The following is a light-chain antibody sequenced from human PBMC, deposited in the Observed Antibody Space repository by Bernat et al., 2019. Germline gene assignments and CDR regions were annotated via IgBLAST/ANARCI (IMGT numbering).Light chain of an antibody. Sequence: EIVLTQSPGTLSLSPGDRATLTCRAGQSVSSNYLAWYQQKPGQAPRLLIYGTSSRATGIPDRFSGSGSGTDFTLTISGLEPEDFAVYYCQQYSSSPPMYTFGQGTKLEI. J-gene: IGKJ2*01. CDR2: GTS. CDR3: QQYSSSPPMYT. CDR1: QSVSSNY. V-gene: IGKV3-20*01.